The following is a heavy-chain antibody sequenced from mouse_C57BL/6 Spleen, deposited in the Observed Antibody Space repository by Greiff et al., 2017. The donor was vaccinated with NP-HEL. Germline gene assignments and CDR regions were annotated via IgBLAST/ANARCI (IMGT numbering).Heavy chain of an antibody. V-gene: IGHV5-6*01. CDR1: GFTFSSYG. CDR3: ARAFGDEGFAY. J-gene: IGHJ3*01. Sequence: EVQRVESGGDLVKPGGSLKLSCAASGFTFSSYGMSWFRQTPDKRLEWVATISSGGSYTYYPDTVKGRFTISRDNAKNTLYLQMSRLKAEATDMYYGARAFGDEGFAYWGQGTLVTVSA. D-gene: IGHD3-1*01. CDR2: ISSGGSYT.